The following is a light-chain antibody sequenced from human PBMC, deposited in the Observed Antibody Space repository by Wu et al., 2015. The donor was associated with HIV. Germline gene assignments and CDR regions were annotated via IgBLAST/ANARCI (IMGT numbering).Light chain of an antibody. Sequence: EIVLTQSPGTLSLSPGERATLSCRASQSVRSNHLAWYQQTPGQAPRLLIYAASTRAAGIPDRFSGSGSGTDFTLTISRLEPEDFAVYYCQQYGTSRTFGQGPKV. CDR1: QSVRSNH. CDR2: AAS. J-gene: IGKJ1*01. CDR3: QQYGTSRT. V-gene: IGKV3-20*01.